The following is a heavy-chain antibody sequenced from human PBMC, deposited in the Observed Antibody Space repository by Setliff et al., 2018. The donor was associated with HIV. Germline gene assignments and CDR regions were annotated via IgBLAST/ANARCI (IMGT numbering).Heavy chain of an antibody. CDR1: GWSFSGYY. Sequence: SETLSLTCAVYGWSFSGYYWSWLRQPPGKGLEWIGEINHSGSTTYNPSLKSRVTISVDTSKNPFSLKLSSVTAADTAVYYWARGPRVAAAGMRFGYWGQGTLVTVSS. CDR2: INHSGST. D-gene: IGHD6-13*01. J-gene: IGHJ4*02. V-gene: IGHV4-34*01. CDR3: ARGPRVAAAGMRFGY.